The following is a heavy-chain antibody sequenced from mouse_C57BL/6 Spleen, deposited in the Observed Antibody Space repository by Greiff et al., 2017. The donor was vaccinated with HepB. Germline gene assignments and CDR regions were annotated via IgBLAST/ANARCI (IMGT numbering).Heavy chain of an antibody. Sequence: QVQLQQSGAELVRPGASVKLSCKASGYTFTDYYINWVKQRPGQGLEWIARIYPGSGNTYYNEKFKGKATLTAEKSSSTAYMQLSSLTSEYSAVYFCAREDYYYYAMDYWGQGTSVTVSS. D-gene: IGHD1-1*01. CDR2: IYPGSGNT. J-gene: IGHJ4*01. CDR3: AREDYYYYAMDY. CDR1: GYTFTDYY. V-gene: IGHV1-76*01.